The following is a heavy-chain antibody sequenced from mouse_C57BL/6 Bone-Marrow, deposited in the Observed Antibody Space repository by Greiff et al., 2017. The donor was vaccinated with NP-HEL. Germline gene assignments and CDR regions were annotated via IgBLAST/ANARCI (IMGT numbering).Heavy chain of an antibody. Sequence: EVNVVESGGGLVKPGGSLKLSCAASGFTFSSYAMSWVRQTPEKRLEWVATISDGGSYTYYPDNVKGRFTISRDNAKNNLYLQMSHLKSEDTAMYYCERQLGQDYWGQGTTLTVSS. CDR2: ISDGGSYT. CDR3: ERQLGQDY. D-gene: IGHD4-1*02. J-gene: IGHJ2*01. V-gene: IGHV5-4*03. CDR1: GFTFSSYA.